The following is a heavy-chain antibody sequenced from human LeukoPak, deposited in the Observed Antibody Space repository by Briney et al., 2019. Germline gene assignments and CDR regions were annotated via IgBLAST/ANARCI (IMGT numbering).Heavy chain of an antibody. CDR2: ISGSGGST. CDR1: GFTFSSYA. CDR3: AKISYSSGSDY. Sequence: GGSPRLSCAASGFTFSSYAMRWVRRAPGKGLEWVSAISGSGGSTYYADSVKGRFTISRDNSTNTLYLQMNSLRAEDTAVYYCAKISYSSGSDYWGQGTLVTVSS. V-gene: IGHV3-23*01. D-gene: IGHD6-19*01. J-gene: IGHJ4*02.